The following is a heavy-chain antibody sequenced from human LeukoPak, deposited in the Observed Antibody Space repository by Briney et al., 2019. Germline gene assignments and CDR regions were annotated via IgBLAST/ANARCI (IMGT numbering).Heavy chain of an antibody. Sequence: TGGSLRLSCAASGFTFSSYAMNWVRQAPGKGLEWVSAISGSGGSTYYADSVKGRFTISRDNSKNTLYLQMNSLRAEDTAVYYCAKPVIGYCSGGSCYGDYWGQGTLVTVSS. D-gene: IGHD2-15*01. J-gene: IGHJ4*02. V-gene: IGHV3-23*01. CDR1: GFTFSSYA. CDR2: ISGSGGST. CDR3: AKPVIGYCSGGSCYGDY.